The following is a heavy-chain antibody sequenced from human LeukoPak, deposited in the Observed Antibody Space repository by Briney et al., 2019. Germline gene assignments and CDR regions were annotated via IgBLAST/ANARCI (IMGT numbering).Heavy chain of an antibody. D-gene: IGHD2-2*02. CDR1: GYTFTGYY. CDR2: ISAYNGNT. Sequence: GASVKVSCKASGYTFTGYYMHWVRQAPGQGLEWMGWISAYNGNTNYAQKLQGRVTMTTDTSTSTAYMELRSLRSDDTAVYYCARAQKVQFLAAIRGPFDPWGQGTLVTVSS. J-gene: IGHJ5*02. V-gene: IGHV1-18*04. CDR3: ARAQKVQFLAAIRGPFDP.